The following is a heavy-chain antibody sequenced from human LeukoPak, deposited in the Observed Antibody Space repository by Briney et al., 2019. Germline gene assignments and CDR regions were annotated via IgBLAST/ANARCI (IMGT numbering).Heavy chain of an antibody. CDR3: ARHPWIQLWLPHNWFDP. D-gene: IGHD5-18*01. J-gene: IGHJ5*02. V-gene: IGHV4-59*05. CDR2: IYYSGST. CDR1: GGSISSYY. Sequence: SETLSLTCTVSGGSISSYYWSWIRQPPGKGLEWIGSIYYSGSTYYNPSLKSRVTISVDTSKNQFSLKLSSVTAADTAVYYCARHPWIQLWLPHNWFDPWGQGTLVTVSS.